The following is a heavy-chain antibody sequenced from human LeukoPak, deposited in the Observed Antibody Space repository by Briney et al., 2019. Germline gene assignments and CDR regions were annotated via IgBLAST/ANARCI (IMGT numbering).Heavy chain of an antibody. CDR3: ARVGARRVADY. V-gene: IGHV3-21*01. CDR1: GFTFSSYS. Sequence: PEGSLRLSCAASGFTFSSYSMNWVRQAPGKGLEWVSSISSSSSYIYYADSVKGRFTISRDNAKNSLYLQMNSLRAEDTAVYYCARVGARRVADYWGQGTLVTVSS. J-gene: IGHJ4*02. CDR2: ISSSSSYI. D-gene: IGHD3-10*01.